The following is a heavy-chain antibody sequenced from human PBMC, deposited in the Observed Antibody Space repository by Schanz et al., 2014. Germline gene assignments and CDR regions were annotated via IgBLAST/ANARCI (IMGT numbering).Heavy chain of an antibody. CDR1: GFTFSSYG. J-gene: IGHJ4*02. CDR3: ARAARRTRAVPLYFDY. CDR2: ISYDGSNK. Sequence: QVQLVESGGGVVQPGRSLRLSCVASGFTFSSYGMHWVRQAPGKGLEWVAVISYDGSNKYYADSVKGRFTISRDNSKNTLYLQMNTLRAEDTAVYYCARAARRTRAVPLYFDYWGQGTLVTVSS. D-gene: IGHD2-2*01. V-gene: IGHV3-30*19.